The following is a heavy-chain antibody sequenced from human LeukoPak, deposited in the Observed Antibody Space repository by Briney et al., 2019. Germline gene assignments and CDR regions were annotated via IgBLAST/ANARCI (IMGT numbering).Heavy chain of an antibody. CDR3: ARLEKQQRGFYFDY. CDR1: GFTVSSDY. V-gene: IGHV3-53*01. Sequence: TGGSLRLSCAASGFTVSSDYVSWVRQAPGKGLEWVSVIYADGSTYYADSVKGRFTISRDNSKNTVYLQVNTLRAEDTALYYCARLEKQQRGFYFDYWGQGTLVIVSS. D-gene: IGHD6-13*01. J-gene: IGHJ4*02. CDR2: IYADGST.